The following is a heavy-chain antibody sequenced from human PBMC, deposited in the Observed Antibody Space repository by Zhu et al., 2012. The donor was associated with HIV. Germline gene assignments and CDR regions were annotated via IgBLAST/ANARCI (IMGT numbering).Heavy chain of an antibody. J-gene: IGHJ5*02. CDR2: IYHSGNT. CDR1: GYSISSGYY. Sequence: QVQLQESGPGLVKPSETLSLTCAVSGYSISSGYYWGWIRQPPGKGLEWIASIYHSGNTFYNPSLKSRVTMSVDASENQFSLKLSSATAADTAVYYCARGQDVSYCGSDCYSNWFDPGVREPWSPSPQ. V-gene: IGHV4-38-2*01. CDR3: ARGQDVSYCGSDCYSNWFDP. D-gene: IGHD2-21*02.